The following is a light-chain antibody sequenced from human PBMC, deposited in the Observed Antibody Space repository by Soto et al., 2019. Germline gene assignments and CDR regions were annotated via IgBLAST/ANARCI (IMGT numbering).Light chain of an antibody. CDR2: GAS. Sequence: EIVLTQSPGTLSLSPGERATLSCRASQSVSSSYLAWYQQKPGQAPRLLIYGASSGATGIPDRFSGSGSGTDFTLTISRLEPEDFAVYYCQHSGWTFGQGTKVDIK. CDR3: QHSGWT. CDR1: QSVSSSY. V-gene: IGKV3-20*01. J-gene: IGKJ1*01.